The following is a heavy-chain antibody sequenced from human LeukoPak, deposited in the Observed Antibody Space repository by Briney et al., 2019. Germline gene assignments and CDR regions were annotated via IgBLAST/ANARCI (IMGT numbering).Heavy chain of an antibody. CDR1: GFSFSDYF. V-gene: IGHV3-11*01. Sequence: GGSLRLSCAASGFSFSDYFMSWIRQAPGKGLEWVSYISSSGSTIYYADSVKGRFTISRDNSKNTLYLQMNSLRAEDTAVYYCAKVRHYYDSSGYYCDYWGQGTLVTVSS. D-gene: IGHD3-22*01. CDR2: ISSSGSTI. J-gene: IGHJ4*02. CDR3: AKVRHYYDSSGYYCDY.